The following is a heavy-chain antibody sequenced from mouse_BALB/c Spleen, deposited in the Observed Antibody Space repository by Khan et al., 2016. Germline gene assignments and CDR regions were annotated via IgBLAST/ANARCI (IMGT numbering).Heavy chain of an antibody. CDR1: GFSLTNYG. Sequence: VQLQESGPGLVQPSQSLSITCTVSGFSLTNYGVHWVRQSPGRGLEWLGVIWSGGSTDFNAAFISRLSISKDNSKSQVFFKMNSLQDDDTAIYYCARKGLGSSGSMDYWGQGTSVTVSS. D-gene: IGHD1-1*01. V-gene: IGHV2-4-1*01. CDR3: ARKGLGSSGSMDY. J-gene: IGHJ4*01. CDR2: IWSGGST.